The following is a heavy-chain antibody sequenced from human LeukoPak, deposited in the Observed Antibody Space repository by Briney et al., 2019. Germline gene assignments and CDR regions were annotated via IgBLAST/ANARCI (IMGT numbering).Heavy chain of an antibody. V-gene: IGHV3-48*01. CDR1: GFTFSSYS. Sequence: QAGGSLRLSCAASGFTFSSYSMNWVRQAPGKGLEWVSYISSRSDTTTYYADSVKGRFTISRDNAKNSLYLQMNSLRAEDTAVYYCASPGYCSGGTCYAAFDIWGQGTMVTVSS. CDR2: ISSRSDTTT. CDR3: ASPGYCSGGTCYAAFDI. D-gene: IGHD2-15*01. J-gene: IGHJ3*02.